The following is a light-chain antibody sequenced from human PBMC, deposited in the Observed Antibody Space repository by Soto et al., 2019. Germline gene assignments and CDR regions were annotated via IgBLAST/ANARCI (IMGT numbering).Light chain of an antibody. CDR1: SSNIGAGYD. J-gene: IGLJ3*02. V-gene: IGLV1-40*01. CDR2: GNT. CDR3: QSHDSSLNSWV. Sequence: QSVLTQPPSMSGAPGQRITISCTGSSSNIGAGYDVHWYQHLPGTAPKLLIYGNTNRPSGVPDRFSGSNSGTSASLAITGLQAEDEADYYCQSHDSSLNSWVFVGGTKVTVL.